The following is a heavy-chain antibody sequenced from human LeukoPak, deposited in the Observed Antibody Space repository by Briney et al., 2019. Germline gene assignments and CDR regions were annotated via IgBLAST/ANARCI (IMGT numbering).Heavy chain of an antibody. D-gene: IGHD2-2*01. CDR1: AGTFSSYA. V-gene: IGHV1-69*06. J-gene: IGHJ5*02. CDR2: IIPIFGTA. Sequence: SVKVSCTASAGTFSSYAISWVRQAPGQGLEWMGRIIPIFGTANYAQKFQGRVTITADKSTSTAYMELSSLRSEDTAVYYCVRDQDIVVVPAAGFDPWGQGTLVTVSS. CDR3: VRDQDIVVVPAAGFDP.